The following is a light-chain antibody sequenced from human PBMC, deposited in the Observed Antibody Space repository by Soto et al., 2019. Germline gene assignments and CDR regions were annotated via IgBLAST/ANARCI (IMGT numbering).Light chain of an antibody. Sequence: EIVLTQSPGPLSLSPGERATLSCRASQSVSSSYLAWYQQKPGQAPRLLIYGASSRATGIPDRFSGSGSGTDFTITISRLEPEDFAVYYCQQYGSQGITFGQGTRLEIK. CDR2: GAS. CDR3: QQYGSQGIT. V-gene: IGKV3-20*01. CDR1: QSVSSSY. J-gene: IGKJ5*01.